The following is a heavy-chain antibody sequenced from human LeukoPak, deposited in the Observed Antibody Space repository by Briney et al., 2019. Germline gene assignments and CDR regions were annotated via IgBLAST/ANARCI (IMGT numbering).Heavy chain of an antibody. J-gene: IGHJ4*02. Sequence: PGGSLRLSCAASGFTLSSYWMSWVRQAPGKGLEWVANMKYDGSGKYYADSVKGRFTISRDDAKNSLYLEMNRLRVEDTAVYYCARDLFSGSYQEDFWGQGTLVTVSS. D-gene: IGHD1-26*01. CDR1: GFTLSSYW. V-gene: IGHV3-7*01. CDR2: MKYDGSGK. CDR3: ARDLFSGSYQEDF.